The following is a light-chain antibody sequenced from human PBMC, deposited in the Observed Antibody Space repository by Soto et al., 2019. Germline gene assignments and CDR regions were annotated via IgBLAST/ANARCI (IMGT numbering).Light chain of an antibody. CDR3: QKYTGAPPRT. Sequence: DIQMTQSPSSLSASVGDRVTITCRASEVIDSNLAWYQQKPGKVPKLLISAASTLQSGVPPRFIGSGSGTEFTLTISSLQPDDAATYYCQKYTGAPPRTFGQGTKVEIK. CDR1: EVIDSN. CDR2: AAS. J-gene: IGKJ1*01. V-gene: IGKV1-27*01.